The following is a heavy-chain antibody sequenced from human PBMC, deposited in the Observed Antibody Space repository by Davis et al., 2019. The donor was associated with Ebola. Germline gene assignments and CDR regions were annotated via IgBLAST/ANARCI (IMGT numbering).Heavy chain of an antibody. CDR2: IYSGGST. J-gene: IGHJ6*04. V-gene: IGHV3-53*01. Sequence: PGGSLRLSCAASGFTVSSNYMSWVRQAPGKGLEWVSVIYSGGSTYYADSVKGRFTISRDNAKNTLFLQMNSLRAEDTAMYYCARDAPMDVWGKGTTVTVSS. CDR3: ARDAPMDV. CDR1: GFTVSSNY.